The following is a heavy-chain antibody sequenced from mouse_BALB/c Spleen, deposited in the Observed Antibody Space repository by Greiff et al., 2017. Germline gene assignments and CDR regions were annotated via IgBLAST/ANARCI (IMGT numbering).Heavy chain of an antibody. CDR1: GFNIKDTY. CDR2: IDPANGNT. CDR3: ARYGSRREGLDY. J-gene: IGHJ2*01. V-gene: IGHV14-3*02. Sequence: VQLKESGAELVKPGASVKLSCTASGFNIKDTYMHWVKQRPEQGLEWIGRIDPANGNTKYDPKFQGKATITADTSSNTAYLQLSSLTSEDTAVYYCARYGSRREGLDYWGQGTTLTVSS. D-gene: IGHD1-1*01.